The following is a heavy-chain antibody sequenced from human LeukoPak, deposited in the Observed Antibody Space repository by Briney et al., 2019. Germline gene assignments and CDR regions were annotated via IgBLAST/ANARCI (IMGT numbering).Heavy chain of an antibody. J-gene: IGHJ6*04. V-gene: IGHV4-39*07. CDR2: IYYSGST. Sequence: SETLSLTCTVSGGSISSSSYYWGWIRQPPGKGLEWIGSIYYSGSTYYNPSLKSRVTISVDTSKNQFSLKLSSVTAADTAVYYCARGDIVVVPAARWYYYYGMDVWGKGTTVTVSS. D-gene: IGHD2-2*01. CDR3: ARGDIVVVPAARWYYYYGMDV. CDR1: GGSISSSSYY.